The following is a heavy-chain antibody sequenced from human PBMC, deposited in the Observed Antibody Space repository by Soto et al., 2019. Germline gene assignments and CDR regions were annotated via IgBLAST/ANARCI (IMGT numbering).Heavy chain of an antibody. D-gene: IGHD2-15*01. CDR3: AREGPIVVVVAAPGAALDV. J-gene: IGHJ6*04. CDR2: ISAYNGNT. Sequence: ASVKVSCKASGYTFTSYGISWVRQAPGQGLEWMGWISAYNGNTNYAQKLQGRVTMTTDTSTSTAYMELRSLRSEDTAVYYCAREGPIVVVVAAPGAALDVWGKGTTVTISS. CDR1: GYTFTSYG. V-gene: IGHV1-18*01.